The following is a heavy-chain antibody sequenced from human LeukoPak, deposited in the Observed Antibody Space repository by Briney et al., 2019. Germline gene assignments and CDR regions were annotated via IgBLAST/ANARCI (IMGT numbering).Heavy chain of an antibody. CDR3: AKRGVVIRGILVIGYHQEAYHYDF. CDR2: ICERGGST. D-gene: IGHD3-10*01. V-gene: IGHV3-23*01. Sequence: GGSLTLSCGVSGISRSNYAMPWLRQAPGEGLEGVSYICERGGSTPYAHSVKGLFTLSRESHLNPLYLQMNNLRAEDTGVYFCAKRGVVIRGILVIGYHQEAYHYDFWGQGVLVTVSS. J-gene: IGHJ4*02. CDR1: GISRSNYA.